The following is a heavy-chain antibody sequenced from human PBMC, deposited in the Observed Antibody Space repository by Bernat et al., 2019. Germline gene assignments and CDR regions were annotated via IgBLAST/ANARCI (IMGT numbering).Heavy chain of an antibody. J-gene: IGHJ4*02. CDR1: GFTFSSYS. D-gene: IGHD3-22*01. CDR2: ISSSSSYI. Sequence: EVQLVESGGGLVKPGGSLRLSCAASGFTFSSYSMNWVRQAPGKGLEWVSSISSSSSYIYYADSVKGRLTISRDNAKNSLYLQMNSLRAEDTAVYYCARDFYYYDSSGRYDYWGQGTLVTVSS. V-gene: IGHV3-21*01. CDR3: ARDFYYYDSSGRYDY.